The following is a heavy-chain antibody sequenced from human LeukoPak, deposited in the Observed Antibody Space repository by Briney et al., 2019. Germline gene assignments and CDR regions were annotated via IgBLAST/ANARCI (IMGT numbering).Heavy chain of an antibody. V-gene: IGHV6-1*01. CDR1: GDSVSSNSAA. J-gene: IGHJ4*02. CDR2: TYYRSKWYN. D-gene: IGHD5-12*01. CDR3: AREGGYSGYDFYFDY. Sequence: SQTLSLTCAISGDSVSSNSAAWNCIRQSPSRGLEWLGRTYYRSKWYNDYAVSVKSRITINPDTSKNQFSLQLNSVTPEDTAMYYCAREGGYSGYDFYFDYWGQGTLVTVSS.